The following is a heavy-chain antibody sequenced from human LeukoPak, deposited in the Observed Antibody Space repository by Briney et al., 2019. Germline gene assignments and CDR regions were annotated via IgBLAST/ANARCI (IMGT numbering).Heavy chain of an antibody. CDR2: ISAYNGNT. V-gene: IGHV1-18*01. J-gene: IGHJ4*02. CDR3: ARAGSHGDFDY. D-gene: IGHD1-26*01. CDR1: GGTFSSYA. Sequence: ASVKVSCKASGGTFSSYAISWVRQAPGQGLEWMGWISAYNGNTNYAQKLQGRVTMTTDTSTSTAYMELRSLRSDDTAVYYCARAGSHGDFDYWGQGTLVTVSS.